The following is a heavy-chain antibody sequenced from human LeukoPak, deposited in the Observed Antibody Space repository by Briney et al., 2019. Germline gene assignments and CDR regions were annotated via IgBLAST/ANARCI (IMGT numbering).Heavy chain of an antibody. CDR3: ARVDVVTTSNDAFDI. J-gene: IGHJ3*02. CDR2: IYYSGST. CDR1: GGSIGSYY. V-gene: IGHV4-59*01. Sequence: SSETLSLTCTVSGGSIGSYYWSWIRQPPGKGLEWIGYIYYSGSTNYNPSLKSRVTISVDTSKNQFSLKLSSVTAADTAVYYCARVDVVTTSNDAFDIWGQGTMVTVSS. D-gene: IGHD4-11*01.